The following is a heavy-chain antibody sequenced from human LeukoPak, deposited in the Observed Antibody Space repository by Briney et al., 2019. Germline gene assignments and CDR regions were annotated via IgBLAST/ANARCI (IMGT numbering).Heavy chain of an antibody. CDR1: GFTFSNAW. CDR3: ARDSARGYDFWSGYYSAFDI. D-gene: IGHD3-3*01. Sequence: GGSLRLSCAASGFTFSNAWMSWVRQAPGKGLEWVSVISGGGGSTYYADSVKGRFTISRDNAKNSLYLQMNSLRAEDTAVYYCARDSARGYDFWSGYYSAFDIWGQGTMVTVSS. V-gene: IGHV3-48*01. J-gene: IGHJ3*02. CDR2: ISGGGGST.